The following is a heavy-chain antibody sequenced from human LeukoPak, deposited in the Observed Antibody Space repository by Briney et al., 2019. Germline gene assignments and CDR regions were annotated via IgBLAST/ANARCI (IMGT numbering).Heavy chain of an antibody. D-gene: IGHD2-2*01. CDR1: GYSISSGYY. Sequence: SETLSLTCTVSGYSISSGYYWGWIRQPPGKGLEWIGSIYHSGSTYYNPSLKSRVTISVDTSKNQFSLKLSSVTAADTAVHYCARGCGYCSSTSYHRFDPWGQGTLVTVSS. CDR2: IYHSGST. V-gene: IGHV4-38-2*02. CDR3: ARGCGYCSSTSYHRFDP. J-gene: IGHJ5*02.